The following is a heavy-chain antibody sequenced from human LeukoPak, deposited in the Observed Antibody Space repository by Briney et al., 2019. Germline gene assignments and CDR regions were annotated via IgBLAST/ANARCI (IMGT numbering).Heavy chain of an antibody. CDR1: GFTFSSYA. D-gene: IGHD1-20*01. J-gene: IGHJ4*02. Sequence: GGSLRLSCAASGFTFSSYAMHWVRQAPGKGLEWVAVISYDGSNKYYADSVKGRFTISRDNSKNTLYLQMNSLRAEDTAVYYCARLTGLGYWGQGTLVTVSS. CDR2: ISYDGSNK. V-gene: IGHV3-30-3*01. CDR3: ARLTGLGY.